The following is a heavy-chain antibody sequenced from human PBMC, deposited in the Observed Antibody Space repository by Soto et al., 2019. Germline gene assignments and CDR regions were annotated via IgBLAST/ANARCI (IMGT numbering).Heavy chain of an antibody. Sequence: QVQLVESGGGVVQPGRSLRLSCAASGFTFSSYGMHWVRQAPGKGLEWVAVISYDGSNKYYADSVKGRFTISRDNSKNTLYLQMNRLRAEDTAVYYCAKDEFAYCGGDCYGIDYWGQGTLVTVSS. V-gene: IGHV3-30*18. D-gene: IGHD2-21*02. CDR1: GFTFSSYG. CDR3: AKDEFAYCGGDCYGIDY. CDR2: ISYDGSNK. J-gene: IGHJ4*02.